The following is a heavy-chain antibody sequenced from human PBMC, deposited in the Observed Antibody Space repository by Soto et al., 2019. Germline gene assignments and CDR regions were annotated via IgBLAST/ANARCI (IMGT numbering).Heavy chain of an antibody. CDR1: GYTFTGYY. CDR2: INPNSGGT. CDR3: ARARTYCSSTSCYRNAFDI. D-gene: IGHD2-2*01. J-gene: IGHJ3*02. V-gene: IGHV1-2*04. Sequence: ASVKVSCKASGYTFTGYYMHWGRQAPGQGLEWMGWINPNSGGTNYAQKFQGWVTMTRDTSISTAYMELSRLRSDDTAVYYCARARTYCSSTSCYRNAFDIWGQGTMVTVSS.